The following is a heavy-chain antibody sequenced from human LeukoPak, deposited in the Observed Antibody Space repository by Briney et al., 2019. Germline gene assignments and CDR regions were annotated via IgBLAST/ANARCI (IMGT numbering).Heavy chain of an antibody. J-gene: IGHJ6*03. Sequence: ASVKVSCKASGYTFTDYFMHWVRQAPGQGLEWIGWINPNSGGTNYGQKFQGRVAMTRDTSISTGYMELSRLRSDDTAVYYCARGGSPIFYYSIDVWGMGTTVTISS. D-gene: IGHD2-2*01. CDR3: ARGGSPIFYYSIDV. V-gene: IGHV1-2*02. CDR1: GYTFTDYF. CDR2: INPNSGGT.